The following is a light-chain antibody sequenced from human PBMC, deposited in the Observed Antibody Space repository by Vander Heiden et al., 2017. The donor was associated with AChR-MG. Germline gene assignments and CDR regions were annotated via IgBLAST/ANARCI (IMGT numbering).Light chain of an antibody. Sequence: SALTQSASCSGSLGRRIHIACNGAASDIGGYNFVSSFQQHPGKAPKLLIYDVNGRPSGVSDLFSGSKSSTTASLTISGLQPEDEAHYYCSSYATISAPVLFGGGTKLTVL. CDR1: ASDIGGYNF. CDR2: DVN. V-gene: IGLV2-14*03. CDR3: SSYATISAPVL. J-gene: IGLJ3*02.